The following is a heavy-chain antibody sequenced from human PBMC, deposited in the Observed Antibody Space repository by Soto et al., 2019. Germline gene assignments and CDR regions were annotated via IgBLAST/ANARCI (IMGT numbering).Heavy chain of an antibody. Sequence: QVQLVGSGGGVVQPGRSLRLSCAASGFTFTSYGMHWVRQAPGKGLEWVAVISYDGSNKYYADSVKGRFTISRDNSKNTLYLQMNSLRVEDTAVYYCAKDPYSTSWPFDYWGQETLVTVSS. D-gene: IGHD6-13*01. J-gene: IGHJ4*02. CDR3: AKDPYSTSWPFDY. CDR1: GFTFTSYG. V-gene: IGHV3-30*18. CDR2: ISYDGSNK.